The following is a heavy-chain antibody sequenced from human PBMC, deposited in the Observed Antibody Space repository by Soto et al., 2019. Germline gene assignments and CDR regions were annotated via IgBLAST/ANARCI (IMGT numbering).Heavy chain of an antibody. J-gene: IGHJ6*02. CDR2: IIPIFGTA. V-gene: IGHV1-69*13. CDR1: GGTFSSYA. Sequence: GASVKVCCKASGGTFSSYAIRWVRQATGQGLEWMGGIIPIFGTAYYAQKFQGRVMITADESTSTAYMELSSLRSEDTAVYYCARPFSNYDFWSGYYRSYYYYGMDVWGQGTTVTVSS. CDR3: ARPFSNYDFWSGYYRSYYYYGMDV. D-gene: IGHD3-3*01.